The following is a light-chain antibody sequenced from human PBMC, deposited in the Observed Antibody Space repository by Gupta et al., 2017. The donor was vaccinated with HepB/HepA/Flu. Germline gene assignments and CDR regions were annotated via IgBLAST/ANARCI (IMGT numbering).Light chain of an antibody. J-gene: IGLJ3*02. CDR1: SSAVGRYNY. CDR3: PSQAGSNNSWV. Sequence: QSALTQPPSASGSPGQSVTISCTGTSSAVGRYNYVSWYQQHPGKAPKNILYDVSKRPSGVPDRFSGSKSGTTAALTVSGLQGEDEADYYCPSQAGSNNSWVFGGGTKLTVL. CDR2: DVS. V-gene: IGLV2-8*01.